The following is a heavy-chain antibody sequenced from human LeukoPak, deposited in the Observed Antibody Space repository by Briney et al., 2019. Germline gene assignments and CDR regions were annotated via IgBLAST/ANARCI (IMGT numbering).Heavy chain of an antibody. D-gene: IGHD6-13*01. CDR1: GFTFDDYA. CDR2: ISWNSGSI. J-gene: IGHJ6*02. CDR3: AKDLGSGAAAGTTTYYYYYGMDV. Sequence: GRSLRLSCAASGFTFDDYAMHWVRQAPGKGLEWVSGISWNSGSIGYADSVKGRFTISRDNAKNSLYLQMNGLRAEDTALYYCAKDLGSGAAAGTTTYYYYYGMDVWGQGTTVTVSS. V-gene: IGHV3-9*01.